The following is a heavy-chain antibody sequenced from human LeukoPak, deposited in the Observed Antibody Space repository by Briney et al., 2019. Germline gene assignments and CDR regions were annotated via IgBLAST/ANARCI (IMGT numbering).Heavy chain of an antibody. V-gene: IGHV1-69*13. CDR3: ARDSSVGYDFWSGRMDV. CDR2: IIPIFGTA. CDR1: GYTFTSYA. J-gene: IGHJ6*04. Sequence: ASVKVSCKASGYTFTSYAMNWVRQAPGQGLEWMGGIIPIFGTANYAQKFQGRVTITADESTSTAYMELSSLRSEDTAVYYCARDSSVGYDFWSGRMDVWGKGTTVTVSS. D-gene: IGHD3-3*01.